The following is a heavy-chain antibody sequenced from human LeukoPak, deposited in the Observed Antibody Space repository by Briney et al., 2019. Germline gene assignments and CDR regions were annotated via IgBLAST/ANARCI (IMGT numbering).Heavy chain of an antibody. V-gene: IGHV4-34*01. CDR2: ISHSGST. J-gene: IGHJ4*02. D-gene: IGHD6-13*01. CDR3: ARVTDSHRYSSSSYSDY. CDR1: EVSFSSYY. Sequence: SGTLSLTCAVSEVSFSSYYLSWIRQPPGKGLEWIWEISHSGSTNYNPSLKSRVTISVATYKNQFSLKLSYVTAAETAVYYCARVTDSHRYSSSSYSDYWRQGKLVTVSS.